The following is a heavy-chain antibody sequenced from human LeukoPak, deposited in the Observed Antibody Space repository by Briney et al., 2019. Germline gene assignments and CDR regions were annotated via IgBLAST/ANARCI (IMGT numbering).Heavy chain of an antibody. Sequence: GASVKVSCKASGYTFTAYYMHWVRQAPGQGLEWMGWINPNSGGTNSSQKFQDRVTLPRDTSISTAYMELGSLRSDDTAIYYCARAYGSGSSYHPDYWGQGTLVTVSS. CDR1: GYTFTAYY. J-gene: IGHJ4*02. CDR2: INPNSGGT. CDR3: ARAYGSGSSYHPDY. V-gene: IGHV1-2*02. D-gene: IGHD3-10*01.